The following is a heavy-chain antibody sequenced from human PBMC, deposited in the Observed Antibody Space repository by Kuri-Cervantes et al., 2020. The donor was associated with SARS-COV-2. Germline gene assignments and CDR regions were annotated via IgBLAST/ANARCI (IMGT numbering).Heavy chain of an antibody. CDR1: GGSISSYY. CDR2: IYYSGST. J-gene: IGHJ5*02. D-gene: IGHD2-15*01. CDR3: ARGAVARVGWLDP. V-gene: IGHV4-59*01. Sequence: SETLSLTCTVSGGSISSYYWSWIRQPPGKGLEWIGYIYYSGSTNYNPSLKSRVTISVDTSENQFSLKLSSVTAADTAVYYCARGAVARVGWLDPWGQGTLVTVSS.